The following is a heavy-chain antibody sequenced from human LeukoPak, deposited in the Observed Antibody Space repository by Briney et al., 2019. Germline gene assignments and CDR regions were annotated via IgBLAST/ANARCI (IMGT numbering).Heavy chain of an antibody. CDR3: ATRSRRTTVTTTPLFDY. CDR1: GGSISSSSYY. Sequence: PSETLSLTCTVSGGSISSSSYYWGWIRQPPGTGLEWIGSIYYSGSTNYNPSLKSRVTISVDKSKNQFSLKLSSVTAADTAVYYCATRSRRTTVTTTPLFDYWGQGTLVTVSS. J-gene: IGHJ4*02. D-gene: IGHD4-17*01. V-gene: IGHV4-39*07. CDR2: IYYSGST.